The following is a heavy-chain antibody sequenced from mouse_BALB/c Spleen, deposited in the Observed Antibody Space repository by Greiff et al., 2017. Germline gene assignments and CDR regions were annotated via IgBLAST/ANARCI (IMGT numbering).Heavy chain of an antibody. D-gene: IGHD2-1*01. CDR3: ARGGGNPYFDY. J-gene: IGHJ2*01. V-gene: IGHV5-6-5*01. CDR1: GFTFSSYA. Sequence: EVKLMESGGGLVKPGGSLKLSCAASGFTFSSYAMSWVRQTPEKRLEWVASISSGGSTYYPDSVKGRFTISRDNARNILYLQMSSLRSEDTAMYYCARGGGNPYFDYGGQGTTLTVSS. CDR2: ISSGGST.